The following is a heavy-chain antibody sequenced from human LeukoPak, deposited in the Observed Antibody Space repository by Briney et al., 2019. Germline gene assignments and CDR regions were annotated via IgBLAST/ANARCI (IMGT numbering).Heavy chain of an antibody. J-gene: IGHJ6*03. CDR2: IYYSGST. CDR3: ASGKRVSGYSYGYIYYYYMDV. V-gene: IGHV4-59*01. D-gene: IGHD5-18*01. CDR1: GGSISSYY. Sequence: PSETLSLTCTVSGGSISSYYWSWIRQPPGKGLEWIGYIYYSGSTNYNPSLKSRVTISVDTSKNQFSLKLSSVTAADTAVYYCASGKRVSGYSYGYIYYYYMDVWGKGTTVTVSS.